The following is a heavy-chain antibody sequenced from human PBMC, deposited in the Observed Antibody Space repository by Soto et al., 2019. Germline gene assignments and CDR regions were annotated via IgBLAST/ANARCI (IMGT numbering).Heavy chain of an antibody. J-gene: IGHJ6*03. CDR3: AKGGYDFFSTYYMDV. D-gene: IGHD3-3*01. Sequence: GGSLRLSCAASGFTFSSYAMSWVRQAPGKGLEWVSAISGSGSSTYYADSVKGRFTISRDNSKNTLYQQMNSLRAEDTAVYYCAKGGYDFFSTYYMDVWGKGTTVTVSS. CDR1: GFTFSSYA. CDR2: ISGSGSST. V-gene: IGHV3-23*01.